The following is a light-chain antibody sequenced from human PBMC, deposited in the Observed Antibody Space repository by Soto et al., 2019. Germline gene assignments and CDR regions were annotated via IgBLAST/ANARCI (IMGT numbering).Light chain of an antibody. V-gene: IGKV1-17*01. J-gene: IGKJ1*01. CDR3: QQYNGYRTWT. CDR1: QAIRTD. CDR2: AAS. Sequence: IQVTQSPSSLSASVGDRVTITCRASQAIRTDLGWYQQKPGKAPKLLIFAASSLQRGVPSRFTGSGSGTEFTLTINGLQPDDFATYYCQQYNGYRTWTFGQGTKVDIK.